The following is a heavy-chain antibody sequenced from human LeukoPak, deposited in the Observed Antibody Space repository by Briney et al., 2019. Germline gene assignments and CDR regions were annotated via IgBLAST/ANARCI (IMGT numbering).Heavy chain of an antibody. CDR2: VYYSGST. Sequence: SETLSLTCVVSGGSVSGYYWGWIRQPPGRGLEWIGYVYYSGSTNYNPSFNSRITISVDTSRNQFSLQLNSVSAADTAVYYCARSGGYSSPQNYWGQGTLVTVSS. CDR1: GGSVSGYY. CDR3: ARSGGYSSPQNY. D-gene: IGHD6-19*01. J-gene: IGHJ4*02. V-gene: IGHV4-59*02.